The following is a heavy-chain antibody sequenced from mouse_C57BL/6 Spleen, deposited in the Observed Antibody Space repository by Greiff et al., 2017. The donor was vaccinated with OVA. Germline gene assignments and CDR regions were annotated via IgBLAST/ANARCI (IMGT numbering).Heavy chain of an antibody. CDR1: GYTFTSYW. D-gene: IGHD2-5*01. CDR3: ARYYSNYGYAMDY. Sequence: VQLQQPGAELVKPGASVKMSCKASGYTFTSYWITWVKQRPGQGLEWIGDIYPGSGSTNYNEKFKSKATLTVDTSSSTAYMQLSSLTSEDSVVYYCARYYSNYGYAMDYWGQGTSVTVSS. J-gene: IGHJ4*01. CDR2: IYPGSGST. V-gene: IGHV1-55*01.